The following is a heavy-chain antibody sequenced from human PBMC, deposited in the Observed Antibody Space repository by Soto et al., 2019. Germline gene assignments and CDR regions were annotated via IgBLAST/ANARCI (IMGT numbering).Heavy chain of an antibody. V-gene: IGHV3-23*01. CDR1: GFTFSSYA. CDR3: AKDDKHRYDFFDD. D-gene: IGHD3-3*01. J-gene: IGHJ4*02. CDR2: ISGSGGRT. Sequence: GGSLRLSCAASGFTFSSYAMRWVRQAPGKGLEWVSAISGSGGRTYYADSVRGRFILFRESSNHTLYLLMTIMGAEDTVVYCGAKDDKHRYDFFDDWGQGTLVTVSS.